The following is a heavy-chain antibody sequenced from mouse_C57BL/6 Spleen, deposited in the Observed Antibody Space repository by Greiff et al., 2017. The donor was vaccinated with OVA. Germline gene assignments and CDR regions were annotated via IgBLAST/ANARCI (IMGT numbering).Heavy chain of an antibody. CDR1: GYTFTSYW. Sequence: QVQLQQPGAELVKPGASVKMSCKASGYTFTSYWITWVKQRPGQGLAWIGDIYPGSGSTNYNEKFTSKATLTVDTSSSTAYMQRSSLTSEDSAVYYCARDYYGNLYYFDYWGQGTTLTVSS. J-gene: IGHJ2*01. CDR2: IYPGSGST. CDR3: ARDYYGNLYYFDY. D-gene: IGHD2-1*01. V-gene: IGHV1-55*01.